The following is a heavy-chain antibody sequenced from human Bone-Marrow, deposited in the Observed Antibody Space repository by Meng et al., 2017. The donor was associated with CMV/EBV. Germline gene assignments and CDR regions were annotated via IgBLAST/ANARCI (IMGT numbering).Heavy chain of an antibody. CDR1: GGSVSSGSYY. Sequence: SETLSLTCTVSGGSVSSGSYYWSWIRQPPGKGLEWIGYIYYSGSTNYNPSLKSRVTISVDTSKNQFSLKLRSVTTADTAVYYCARGLGYWGQGTLVTVSS. CDR2: IYYSGST. J-gene: IGHJ4*02. D-gene: IGHD6-6*01. CDR3: ARGLGY. V-gene: IGHV4-61*01.